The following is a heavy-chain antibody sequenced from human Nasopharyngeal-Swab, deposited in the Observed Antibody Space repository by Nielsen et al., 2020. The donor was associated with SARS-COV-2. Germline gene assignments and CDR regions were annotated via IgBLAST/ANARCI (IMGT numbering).Heavy chain of an antibody. D-gene: IGHD1-1*01. CDR3: ARGGAWMFPY. CDR2: IHHSGRT. Sequence: SETLSLTCAVSGGSISSDIWWSWVRQPPGKGLEWIGEIHHSGRTNYNPSLKSRVIISVDKSKNQFSLNLRTVTAADTAVYYCARGGAWMFPYWGQGTLVTVSS. V-gene: IGHV4-4*02. CDR1: GGSISSDIW. J-gene: IGHJ4*02.